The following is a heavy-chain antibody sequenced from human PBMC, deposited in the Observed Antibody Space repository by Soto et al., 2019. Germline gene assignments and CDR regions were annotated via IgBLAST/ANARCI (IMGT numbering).Heavy chain of an antibody. Sequence: GGSLRLSXAASGFTFRSFTMNWVRQAPGKGLEWVSTISSNSAYIYYTDALRGRFTISRDNAKNSLHLQMNSLRAEDTAVYYCTRDASRDSSARGWFDPWGPGTLVTVSS. V-gene: IGHV3-21*01. D-gene: IGHD6-13*01. CDR3: TRDASRDSSARGWFDP. J-gene: IGHJ5*02. CDR2: ISSNSAYI. CDR1: GFTFRSFT.